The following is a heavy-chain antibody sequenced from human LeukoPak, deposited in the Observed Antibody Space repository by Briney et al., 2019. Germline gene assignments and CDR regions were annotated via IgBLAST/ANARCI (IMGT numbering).Heavy chain of an antibody. CDR2: INAGNGNT. Sequence: ALVKVSCKASGYTFTSYAMHWVRQAPGQRLEWMGWINAGNGNTKYSQKFQGRVTITRDTSASTACMELSSLRSEDTAVYYCASPLHYGSGSYPYFDLWGRGTLVTVSS. V-gene: IGHV1-3*01. CDR3: ASPLHYGSGSYPYFDL. CDR1: GYTFTSYA. D-gene: IGHD3-10*01. J-gene: IGHJ2*01.